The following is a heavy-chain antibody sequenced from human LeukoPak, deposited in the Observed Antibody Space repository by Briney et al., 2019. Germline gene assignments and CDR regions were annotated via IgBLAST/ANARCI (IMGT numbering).Heavy chain of an antibody. CDR1: GFTFSSYG. CDR3: AKCETEQWLVPDAFDI. Sequence: GGSLRLSCAASGFTFSSYGMHWVRQAPGKGLEWVAVISYDGSNKYYADSVKGRFTISRDNSKNTLYLQMNSLRAEDTAVYYCAKCETEQWLVPDAFDIWGQGTMVTVSS. CDR2: ISYDGSNK. D-gene: IGHD6-19*01. V-gene: IGHV3-30*18. J-gene: IGHJ3*02.